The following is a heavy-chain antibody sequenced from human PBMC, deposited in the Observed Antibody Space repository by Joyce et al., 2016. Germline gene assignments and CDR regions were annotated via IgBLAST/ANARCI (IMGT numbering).Heavy chain of an antibody. CDR1: GFTFSAYW. J-gene: IGHJ4*02. CDR3: VRDPFDY. Sequence: EVHLVESGGGLVQPGGSLRLSCAASGFTFSAYWMTWVRQAPGKGLEWGATIKEDGTEKFYVDSGKGRFTISRDNAENSVYLQMNSLRAEDTAVYYCVRDPFDYWGQGAVVTVSS. CDR2: IKEDGTEK. V-gene: IGHV3-7*04.